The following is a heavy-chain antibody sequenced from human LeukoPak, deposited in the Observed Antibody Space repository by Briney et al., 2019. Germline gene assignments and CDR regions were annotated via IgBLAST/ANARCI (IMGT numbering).Heavy chain of an antibody. CDR3: ARENPSGYYNRPIDY. J-gene: IGHJ4*02. CDR1: GGSISSGDYY. V-gene: IGHV4-30-4*02. D-gene: IGHD3-22*01. Sequence: SETLSLTCTVSGGSISSGDYYWSWIRQPPGKGLEWIGYIYYSGSTYYNPSLKSRVTMSVDTSKNQFSLKLSSVTAADTAIYYCARENPSGYYNRPIDYWGQGTLVTVSS. CDR2: IYYSGST.